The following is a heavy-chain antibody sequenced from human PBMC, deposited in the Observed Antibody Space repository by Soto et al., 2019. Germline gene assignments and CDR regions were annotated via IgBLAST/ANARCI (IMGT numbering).Heavy chain of an antibody. CDR3: ARVHGGYSYGYVSRAFDI. CDR1: GFTFSSYS. D-gene: IGHD5-18*01. Sequence: GGSLRLSCAASGFTFSSYSMNWVRQAPGKGLEWVSYISSSSSTIYYADSVKGRFTISRDNAKNSLYLQMNSLRAEDTAVYYCARVHGGYSYGYVSRAFDIWGQGTMVTVSS. V-gene: IGHV3-48*01. J-gene: IGHJ3*02. CDR2: ISSSSSTI.